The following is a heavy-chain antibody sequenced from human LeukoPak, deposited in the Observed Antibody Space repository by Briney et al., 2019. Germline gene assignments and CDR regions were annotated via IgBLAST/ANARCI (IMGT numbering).Heavy chain of an antibody. D-gene: IGHD2-2*01. V-gene: IGHV1-46*01. CDR2: INPSGGST. J-gene: IGHJ4*02. Sequence: ASVKVSCKASGYTFSSYDMNWVRQAPGQGLEWMGIINPSGGSTSYAQKFQDRITMTRNTSTSTVYMELSSLTSEDTAVDYCSTTSDGASCYYAFHYWGQGTLVTVSS. CDR3: STTSDGASCYYAFHY. CDR1: GYTFSSYD.